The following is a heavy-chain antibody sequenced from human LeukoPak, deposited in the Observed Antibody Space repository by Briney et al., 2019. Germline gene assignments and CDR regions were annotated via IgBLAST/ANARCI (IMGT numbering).Heavy chain of an antibody. J-gene: IGHJ5*02. V-gene: IGHV3-30-3*01. D-gene: IGHD3-10*01. CDR1: GFTFSSYA. Sequence: PGGSLRLSCAASGFTFSSYAMHWVRQAPGKGLEWVAVISYDGSNKYYADSVKGRFTISRDNSKNTLYLQMFSLRVEDTALYSCAKAVGIYSNNGEWFDPWGQGTLVTVSS. CDR3: AKAVGIYSNNGEWFDP. CDR2: ISYDGSNK.